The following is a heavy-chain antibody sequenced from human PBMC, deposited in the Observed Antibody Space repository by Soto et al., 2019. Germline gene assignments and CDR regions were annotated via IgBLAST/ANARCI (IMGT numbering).Heavy chain of an antibody. CDR2: MYYSGST. D-gene: IGHD3-9*01. V-gene: IGHV4-59*12. CDR3: ARLGSYFKWFYDY. J-gene: IGHJ4*02. CDR1: VESISIYY. Sequence: PSETLSLTCTVSVESISIYYWSWIRQPPGKGLEWIGYMYYSGSTYYNPSLKSRVTISVDTSKNQFSLKLSSVTAADTAVYYCARLGSYFKWFYDYWGQGAQVTVSS.